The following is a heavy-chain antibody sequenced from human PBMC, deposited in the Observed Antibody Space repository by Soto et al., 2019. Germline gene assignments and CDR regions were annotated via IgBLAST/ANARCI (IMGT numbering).Heavy chain of an antibody. D-gene: IGHD3-10*01. V-gene: IGHV1-2*02. CDR1: GYTFTGYY. Sequence: ASVKVSCKASGYTFTGYYMHWVRQAPGQGLEWMGWINPNSGGTNYAQKFQGRVTMTRDTSISTAYMELSRMRSDDTAVYYCARVVTRGDMVRGATAYYYYGMDVWGQGTTVTVSS. CDR2: INPNSGGT. CDR3: ARVVTRGDMVRGATAYYYYGMDV. J-gene: IGHJ6*02.